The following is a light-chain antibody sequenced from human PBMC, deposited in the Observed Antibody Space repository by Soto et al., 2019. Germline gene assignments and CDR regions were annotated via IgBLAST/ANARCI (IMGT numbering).Light chain of an antibody. CDR1: QSVSNNY. Sequence: EIVMTQSPATLSVSPGERATLSCRASQSVSNNYLAWYQQKPGQAPRLLIYGASTRATGISDRFSGSGSGTDFTLTISRLEPEDFAVYYCQQYGSSPVTFGQGTRLEIK. V-gene: IGKV3-20*01. CDR2: GAS. J-gene: IGKJ5*01. CDR3: QQYGSSPVT.